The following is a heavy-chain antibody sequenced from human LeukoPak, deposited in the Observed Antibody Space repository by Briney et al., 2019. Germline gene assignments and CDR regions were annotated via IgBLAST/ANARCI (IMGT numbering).Heavy chain of an antibody. CDR3: ARVNRGYCSSTSCRGVFGY. Sequence: SETLSLTCTVSGGSISSYYWSWIRQPPGKGLEWIGYIYYSGSTNYNPSLKSRVTISVDTSKNQFSLKLSSVTAADTAVYYCARVNRGYCSSTSCRGVFGYWGQGTLVTVSS. CDR1: GGSISSYY. D-gene: IGHD2-2*01. J-gene: IGHJ4*02. CDR2: IYYSGST. V-gene: IGHV4-59*01.